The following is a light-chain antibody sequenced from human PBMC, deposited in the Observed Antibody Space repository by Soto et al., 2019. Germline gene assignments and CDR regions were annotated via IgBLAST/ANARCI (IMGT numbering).Light chain of an antibody. CDR2: GTT. CDR1: ESTYSSF. CDR3: QQYGRSPRIT. V-gene: IGKV3-20*01. J-gene: IGKJ3*01. Sequence: ETVLTQSPGTLSLSPGDTATLSCRASESTYSSFVAWYQQTPGQAPRLLIYGTTKRATGIPDRFSGSGSGTDFTLTISRLEAGDFAVYYCQQYGRSPRITFGPGTKVDLK.